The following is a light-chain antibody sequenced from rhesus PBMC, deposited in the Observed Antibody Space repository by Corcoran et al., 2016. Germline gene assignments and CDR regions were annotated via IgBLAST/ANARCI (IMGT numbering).Light chain of an antibody. Sequence: DIVMTQTPLSLPVTPGEPASISCRSSQSLLHSNGNTYLYWYLQKPGQPPRLLIYIVANQFSGVPERFSGSGSGTDFTLKISRVEAEDVGVYYCMQALQAPWTFGQGTKVEIK. CDR2: IVA. CDR1: QSLLHSNGNTY. J-gene: IGKJ1*01. V-gene: IGKV2-73*01. CDR3: MQALQAPWT.